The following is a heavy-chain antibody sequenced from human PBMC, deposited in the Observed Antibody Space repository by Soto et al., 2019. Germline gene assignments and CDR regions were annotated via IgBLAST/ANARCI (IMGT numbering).Heavy chain of an antibody. J-gene: IGHJ4*02. CDR1: GGSISSSNYY. V-gene: IGHV4-39*01. CDR2: IYYSGST. CDR3: ARHCSSTSCYEFDY. D-gene: IGHD2-2*01. Sequence: SETLSLTCTVSGGSISSSNYYWGWIRQPPGKGLEWIGSIYYSGSTYYNPSLKSRVTISVDTSKNQFSLKLSSVTAADTAVYYCARHCSSTSCYEFDYWGQGTLVTVSS.